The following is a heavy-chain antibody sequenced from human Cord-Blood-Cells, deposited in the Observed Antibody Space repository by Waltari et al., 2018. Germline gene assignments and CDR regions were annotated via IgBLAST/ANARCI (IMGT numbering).Heavy chain of an antibody. Sequence: QVQLQESGPGLVKPSETLSLTCTVSGGSISSYYWSWIRQPPGKGLEWIGYSYYSGCTNYNPSRKSRVTISVDTSKNQFSLKLSSVTAADTGVYYCARRSRGYDFWSGYYFDYWGQGTLVTVSS. D-gene: IGHD3-3*01. CDR1: GGSISSYY. CDR3: ARRSRGYDFWSGYYFDY. CDR2: SYYSGCT. V-gene: IGHV4-59*01. J-gene: IGHJ4*02.